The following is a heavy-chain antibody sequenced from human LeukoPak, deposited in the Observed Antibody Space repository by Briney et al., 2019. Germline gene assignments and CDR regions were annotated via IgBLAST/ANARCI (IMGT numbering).Heavy chain of an antibody. D-gene: IGHD6-6*01. Sequence: GGSLRLSCTASGFSFSGHWMHWARQLPGKGLVWVSRISPTGSTTSYADSVKGRFTVSRDNAKNTLYLQVNNLRAEDTAVYYCARGPNSNWSGLDFWGQGTLLTASS. CDR1: GFSFSGHW. CDR2: ISPTGSTT. CDR3: ARGPNSNWSGLDF. V-gene: IGHV3-74*01. J-gene: IGHJ4*02.